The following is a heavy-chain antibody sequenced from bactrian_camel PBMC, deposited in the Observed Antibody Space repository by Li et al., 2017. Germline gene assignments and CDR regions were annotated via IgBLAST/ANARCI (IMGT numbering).Heavy chain of an antibody. CDR3: TARRTVAGSCPRNSADFTY. J-gene: IGHJ6*01. V-gene: IGHV3S6*01. CDR2: ILRGGDAT. D-gene: IGHD7*01. Sequence: QLVESGGGSAQAGGSLRLSCALSGYPYFSYGMGWFRQAPGKEREWVASILRGGDATCYADSVRGRFTISLEKAKSMLILQLNSLKPEDTGMYYCTARRTVAGSCPRNSADFTYWGQGTQVTVS. CDR1: GYPYFSYG.